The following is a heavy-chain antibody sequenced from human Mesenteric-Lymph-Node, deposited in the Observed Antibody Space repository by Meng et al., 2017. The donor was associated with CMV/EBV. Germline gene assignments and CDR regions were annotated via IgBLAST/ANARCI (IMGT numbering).Heavy chain of an antibody. CDR1: GFTFSSYW. CDR3: ARGPDIVVVPAVFYYYYYGMDV. CDR2: IKQDGSEK. V-gene: IGHV3-7*01. Sequence: GESLKISCAASGFTFSSYWMSWVRQAPGKGLEWVANIKQDGSEKYYVDSVKGRFTISRDNAKNSLYLQMSSLRAEDTAVYYCARGPDIVVVPAVFYYYYYGMDVWGQGTTVTVSS. D-gene: IGHD2-2*01. J-gene: IGHJ6*02.